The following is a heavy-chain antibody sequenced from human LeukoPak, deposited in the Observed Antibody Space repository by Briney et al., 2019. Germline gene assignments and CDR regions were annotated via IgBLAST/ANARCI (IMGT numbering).Heavy chain of an antibody. Sequence: GGSLRLSCAASGFTVSSNYMSWVRQAPGKGLEWVSVIYSGGSTYYADSVKGRLTISRDNSKNTLYLQMNSLRAEDTAVYYCARDRSSGWYDFDYRGQGTLVTVSS. CDR1: GFTVSSNY. J-gene: IGHJ4*02. D-gene: IGHD6-19*01. V-gene: IGHV3-66*02. CDR3: ARDRSSGWYDFDY. CDR2: IYSGGST.